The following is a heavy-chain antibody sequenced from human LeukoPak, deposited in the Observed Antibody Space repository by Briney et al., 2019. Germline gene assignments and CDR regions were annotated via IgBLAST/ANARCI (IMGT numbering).Heavy chain of an antibody. Sequence: GKSLKISWKVSGYSFTSYWIGWVRQKPGKGLVWMGIIYPGDSDTRYSPSFQGQVTISADKSISTAYLQWSSLKASDTAMYYCASAGTTVTTPFDYWGQGTLVTVSS. J-gene: IGHJ4*02. CDR2: IYPGDSDT. V-gene: IGHV5-51*01. D-gene: IGHD4-17*01. CDR1: GYSFTSYW. CDR3: ASAGTTVTTPFDY.